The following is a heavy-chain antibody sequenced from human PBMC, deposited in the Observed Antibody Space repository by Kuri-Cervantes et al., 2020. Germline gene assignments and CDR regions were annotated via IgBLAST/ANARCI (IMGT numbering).Heavy chain of an antibody. CDR1: GGSISSSSDN. V-gene: IGHV4-39*07. CDR3: ARTHYYGSGSYTQRDS. D-gene: IGHD3-10*01. J-gene: IGHJ4*02. CDR2: IDYSGST. Sequence: SESLSLTCTVSGGSISSSSDNWGWTRQPTGKGLEWIGSIDYSGSTYYNPSLKRRVTISVDTSKHQFSLKLSYVTAADTAVYYYARTHYYGSGSYTQRDSWGQGTLVTVSS.